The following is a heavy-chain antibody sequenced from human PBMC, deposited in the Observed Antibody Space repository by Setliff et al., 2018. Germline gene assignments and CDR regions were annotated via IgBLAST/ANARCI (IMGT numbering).Heavy chain of an antibody. CDR1: GGSISSGGYY. J-gene: IGHJ6*03. CDR2: ITSSSSTI. CDR3: ARVIYFYYMDV. V-gene: IGHV3-11*04. Sequence: LSLTCTVSGGSISSGGYYWSWIRQHPGKGLEWVSYITSSSSTIDYADSVKGRFTISRDDAKNSLYLQMNSLRAEDTAVYYCARVIYFYYMDVWGKGTTVTVSS.